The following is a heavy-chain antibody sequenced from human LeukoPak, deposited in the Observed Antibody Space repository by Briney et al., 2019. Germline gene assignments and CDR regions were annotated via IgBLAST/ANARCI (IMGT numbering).Heavy chain of an antibody. J-gene: IGHJ4*02. CDR2: ISYDGSNK. CDR3: ARDQGGGSGY. V-gene: IGHV3-30-3*01. CDR1: GFTFSSYA. Sequence: PGRSLRLSCAASGFTFSSYAMHWVRQAPGKGLEWVAVISYDGSNKYYADSVKGRFTISRDNSKNTLYLQMNSLRAEDTAVYYCARDQGGGSGYWGQGTLVTVSS. D-gene: IGHD3-16*01.